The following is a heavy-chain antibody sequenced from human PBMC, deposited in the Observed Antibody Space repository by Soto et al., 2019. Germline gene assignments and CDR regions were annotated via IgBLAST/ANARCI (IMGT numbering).Heavy chain of an antibody. CDR3: PRSPNYSYYGFDV. CDR2: IYYSGST. D-gene: IGHD2-21*01. J-gene: IGHJ6*02. Sequence: SETLSLTCTFSGVSVSSGTCFWSWIRQSPGKRLEWIAYIYYSGSTNYNPSLKRRATISVDTSKSPVSLTLTPVPAADAAFYYCPRSPNYSYYGFDVGGQGTKVTVPS. V-gene: IGHV4-61*01. CDR1: GVSVSSGTCF.